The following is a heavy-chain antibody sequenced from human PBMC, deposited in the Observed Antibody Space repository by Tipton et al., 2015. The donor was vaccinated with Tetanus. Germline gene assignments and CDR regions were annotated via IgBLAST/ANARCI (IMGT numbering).Heavy chain of an antibody. CDR1: GDTFSNYA. CDR2: IIPIFGTP. Sequence: QSGAEVKKPGSSVKVSCKASGDTFSNYAISLVRQAPGQGLEWMGGIIPIFGTPYYAQNFQGRVSIAADTSTNTAYMNLYSLTSDDTAIYYCARDHDLGAPLDYWGQGTLVTVSS. D-gene: IGHD1-26*01. V-gene: IGHV1-69*06. CDR3: ARDHDLGAPLDY. J-gene: IGHJ4*02.